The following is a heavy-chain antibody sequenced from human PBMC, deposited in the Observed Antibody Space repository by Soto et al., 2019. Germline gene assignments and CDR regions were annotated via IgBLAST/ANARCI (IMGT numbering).Heavy chain of an antibody. Sequence: GGSLRLSCAASGFTFSSYAMHWVRQAPGKGLEWVAVISYDGSNKYYADSVKGRFTISRDNSKNTLYLQMNSLRAEDTAVYYCARRGLAAAIGDNYYYYGMDVWGQGTTVTV. J-gene: IGHJ6*02. CDR1: GFTFSSYA. V-gene: IGHV3-30-3*01. D-gene: IGHD2-2*02. CDR3: ARRGLAAAIGDNYYYYGMDV. CDR2: ISYDGSNK.